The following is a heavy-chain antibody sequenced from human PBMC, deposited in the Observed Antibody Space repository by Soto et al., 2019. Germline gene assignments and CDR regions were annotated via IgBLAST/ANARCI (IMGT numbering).Heavy chain of an antibody. Sequence: QVQLVQSGAEVKKPGASVKVSCRASGYTFTSYTMHWVRQAPGQRLEWMGWINTGNGNTKYSQKFQGRVTITRDTSASTAYMELSSLRSEDTAVYYCATLCGGACFTDYWGQGPLVTVSS. CDR3: ATLCGGACFTDY. D-gene: IGHD2-21*02. V-gene: IGHV1-3*04. CDR2: INTGNGNT. J-gene: IGHJ4*02. CDR1: GYTFTSYT.